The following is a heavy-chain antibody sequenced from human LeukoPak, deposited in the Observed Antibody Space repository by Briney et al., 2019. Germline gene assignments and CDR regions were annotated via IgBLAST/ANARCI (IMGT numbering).Heavy chain of an antibody. CDR1: GGSISSYY. J-gene: IGHJ4*02. V-gene: IGHV6-1*01. CDR2: TYYRSKWYN. Sequence: SETLSLTCTVSGGSISSYYWSWIRQSPSRGLEWLGRTYYRSKWYNDYAVSVKSRITINPDTSKNQFSLQLNSVTPEDTAVYYCARGFYHSSSDFDYWGQGTLVTVSS. D-gene: IGHD6-6*01. CDR3: ARGFYHSSSDFDY.